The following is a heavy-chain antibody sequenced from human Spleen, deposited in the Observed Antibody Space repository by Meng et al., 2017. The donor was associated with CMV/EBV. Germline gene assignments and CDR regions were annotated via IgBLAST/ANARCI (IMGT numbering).Heavy chain of an antibody. D-gene: IGHD2-2*01. Sequence: FSSYAISWVRQAPGQGLEWMGGIIPIFGTANYAQKFQGRVTITTDESTSTAYMELSSLRSEDTAVYYCARGKGPAATRWYYYYGMDVWGQGTTVTVSS. V-gene: IGHV1-69*05. J-gene: IGHJ6*02. CDR1: FSSYA. CDR2: IIPIFGTA. CDR3: ARGKGPAATRWYYYYGMDV.